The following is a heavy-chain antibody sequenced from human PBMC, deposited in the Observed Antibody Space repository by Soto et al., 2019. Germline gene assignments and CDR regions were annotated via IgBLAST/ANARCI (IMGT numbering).Heavy chain of an antibody. Sequence: KGLEWIGYIYYSGSTHYPPSLTRRVTISVDTSKNQFSLKLSSVTAADTAVYYCARSSGYYDSSGYSNWFDPWGQGTLVTVS. J-gene: IGHJ5*02. V-gene: IGHV4-59*01. CDR3: ARSSGYYDSSGYSNWFDP. D-gene: IGHD3-22*01. CDR2: IYYSGST.